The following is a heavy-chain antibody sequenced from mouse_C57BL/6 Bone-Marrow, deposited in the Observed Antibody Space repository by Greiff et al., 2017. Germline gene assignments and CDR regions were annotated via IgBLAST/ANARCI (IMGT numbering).Heavy chain of an antibody. V-gene: IGHV1-81*01. J-gene: IGHJ2*01. CDR2: IYPRSGNT. Sequence: VQLQQSGAELARPGASVKLSCKASGYTFTSYGISWVKQRTGQGLEWIGEIYPRSGNTYYNEKFKGKATLTADKSSSTAYMELRSLTSEDSAVYFGAKFLTTVVATDFDYWGQGTTLTVSS. CDR3: AKFLTTVVATDFDY. CDR1: GYTFTSYG. D-gene: IGHD1-1*01.